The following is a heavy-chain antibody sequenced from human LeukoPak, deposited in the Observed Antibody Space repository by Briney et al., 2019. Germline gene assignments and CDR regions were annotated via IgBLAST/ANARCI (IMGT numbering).Heavy chain of an antibody. CDR1: GYTLTELS. CDR2: FDPEDGET. V-gene: IGHV1-24*01. J-gene: IGHJ4*02. Sequence: ASVKVSCKVSGYTLTELSMHWVRQAPGKGLEWMGGFDPEDGETIYAQKFQGRVTMTEDTSTDTAYMELSSLRSEDTAVYYCATVGKGKADYDFWSGYGYWGQGTLFTVSS. D-gene: IGHD3-3*01. CDR3: ATVGKGKADYDFWSGYGY.